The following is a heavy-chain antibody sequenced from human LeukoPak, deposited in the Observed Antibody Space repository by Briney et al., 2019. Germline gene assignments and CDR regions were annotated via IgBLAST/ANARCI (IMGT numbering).Heavy chain of an antibody. CDR3: ANGRAGRSGSYYNRDFDY. Sequence: PGRSLRLSCTASGFTFSSFGMHWVRQAPGKGLEWVAVISYDGSNKYYADSVKGRFTISRDNSKNTLYLQMNSLRAEDTAVYYCANGRAGRSGSYYNRDFDYWGQGTLVTVSS. V-gene: IGHV3-30*18. J-gene: IGHJ4*02. CDR2: ISYDGSNK. CDR1: GFTFSSFG. D-gene: IGHD3-10*01.